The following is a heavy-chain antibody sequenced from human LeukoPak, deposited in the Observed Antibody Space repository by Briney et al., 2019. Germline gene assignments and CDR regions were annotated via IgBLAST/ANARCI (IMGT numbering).Heavy chain of an antibody. CDR2: IYYSGSP. Sequence: SETLSLTCTVSGGSLSSHYWSWIRQPPGKGLEWIGYIYYSGSPNYNPSLKSRVTISVDTSKNQFSLKLSSVTAADTAVYYCASQVVPAACFDYWGQGTLVTVSS. J-gene: IGHJ4*02. D-gene: IGHD2-2*01. CDR3: ASQVVPAACFDY. CDR1: GGSLSSHY. V-gene: IGHV4-59*11.